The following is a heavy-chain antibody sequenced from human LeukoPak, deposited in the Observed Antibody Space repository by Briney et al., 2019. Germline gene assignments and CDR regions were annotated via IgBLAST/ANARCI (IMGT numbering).Heavy chain of an antibody. J-gene: IGHJ6*04. CDR1: GYSFTSYW. CDR3: AGAAAGTVGKYYYGMDV. D-gene: IGHD6-13*01. V-gene: IGHV5-51*01. CDR2: IYPGDSDT. Sequence: GESLKISCKGSGYSFTSYWIGWVRQMPWKGLEWMGIIYPGDSDTRYSPSFQGQVTISADKSISTAYLQWSSLKASDTAMYYCAGAAAGTVGKYYYGMDVWGKGTTVTVSS.